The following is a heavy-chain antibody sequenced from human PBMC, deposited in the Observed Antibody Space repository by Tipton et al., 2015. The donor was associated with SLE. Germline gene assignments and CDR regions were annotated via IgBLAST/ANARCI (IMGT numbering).Heavy chain of an antibody. CDR2: IYPGDSDT. Sequence: QLVQSGAEVKKPGESLKISCKGSGYSFTSYWIGWVRQMPGKGLEWMGIIYPGDSDTRYSPSFQGQGTISADKSISTAFLQWSSRKASVTAMYYCARHSGAPYYYDSSGYDYWGQGTLVTVSS. CDR3: ARHSGAPYYYDSSGYDY. D-gene: IGHD3-22*01. J-gene: IGHJ4*02. V-gene: IGHV5-51*01. CDR1: GYSFTSYW.